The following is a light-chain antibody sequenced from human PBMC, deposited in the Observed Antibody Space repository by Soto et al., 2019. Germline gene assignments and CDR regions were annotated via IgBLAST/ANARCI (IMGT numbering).Light chain of an antibody. J-gene: IGKJ5*01. CDR1: QGITNY. V-gene: IGKV1-27*01. Sequence: DIQMTQSPSSLSASVGDRVTISCRASQGITNYLAWYQQKEGKAPELLIYAASSLQSGVPSRFSGSGSGTDFTLTISSLQPEDVATYFCQNYNTAPPTFGQGTRLEIK. CDR2: AAS. CDR3: QNYNTAPPT.